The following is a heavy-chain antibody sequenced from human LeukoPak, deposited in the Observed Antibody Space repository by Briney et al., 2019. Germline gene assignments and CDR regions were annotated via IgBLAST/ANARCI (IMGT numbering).Heavy chain of an antibody. CDR2: INPNSGGT. CDR1: GYTFTDYY. D-gene: IGHD6-19*01. V-gene: IGHV1-2*02. CDR3: SGYSSGGYWFDP. J-gene: IGHJ5*02. Sequence: ASVKVSCKASGYTFTDYYMHWVRQAPGQGLEWMGWINPNSGGTNYAQKFQGRVTMTRDTSISTAYMELSRLRSDDTAVYYCSGYSSGGYWFDPWGQGTLVTVSS.